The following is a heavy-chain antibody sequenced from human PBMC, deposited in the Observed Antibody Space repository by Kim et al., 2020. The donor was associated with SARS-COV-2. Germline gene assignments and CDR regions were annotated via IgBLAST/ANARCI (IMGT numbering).Heavy chain of an antibody. CDR1: GGSFSGYY. CDR3: ARGPGGAVAAPGNWFDP. J-gene: IGHJ5*02. CDR2: INHSGST. V-gene: IGHV4-34*01. D-gene: IGHD6-19*01. Sequence: SETLSLTCAVYGGSFSGYYWSWIRQPPGKGLEWIGEINHSGSTNYNPSLKSRVTISVDTSKNQFSLKLSSVTAADTAVYYCARGPGGAVAAPGNWFDPWGQGTLVTVSS.